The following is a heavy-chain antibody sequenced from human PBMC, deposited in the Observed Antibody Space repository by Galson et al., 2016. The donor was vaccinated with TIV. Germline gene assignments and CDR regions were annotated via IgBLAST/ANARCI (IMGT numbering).Heavy chain of an antibody. Sequence: LRLSCAASGYTFSSYGMHWVRQAPGKGLEWVAVIWYDGSIKYNEDSVKGRFTISRDKSKNTLYLAMSSLRAEDTAVYYCARIIVPYGMDVWARGPRSPSP. CDR1: GYTFSSYG. V-gene: IGHV3-33*01. D-gene: IGHD2/OR15-2a*01. CDR2: IWYDGSIK. J-gene: IGHJ6*02. CDR3: ARIIVPYGMDV.